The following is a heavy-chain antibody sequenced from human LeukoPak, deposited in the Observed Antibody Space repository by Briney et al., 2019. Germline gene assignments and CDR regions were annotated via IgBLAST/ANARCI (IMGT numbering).Heavy chain of an antibody. CDR1: GGSISSSNW. J-gene: IGHJ4*02. V-gene: IGHV4-4*02. D-gene: IGHD3-9*01. Sequence: SGTLSLTCAVSGGSISSSNWWSWVRQPPGKGLEWIGEIYHSGSTNYIPSLKSRVTISVDKSKSQFSLKLSSVTAADTAVYYCARAVGYFDHSLDYWGQGTLVTVSS. CDR2: IYHSGST. CDR3: ARAVGYFDHSLDY.